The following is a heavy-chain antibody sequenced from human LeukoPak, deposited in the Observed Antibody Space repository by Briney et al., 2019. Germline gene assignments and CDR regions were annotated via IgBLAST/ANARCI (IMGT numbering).Heavy chain of an antibody. D-gene: IGHD5-24*01. CDR2: ISSSGST. V-gene: IGHV4-4*07. Sequence: PSETLSLTCTVSGGSISSYYWSWIRQPAGKRLEWIGRISSSGSTNYNPSLKSRVTMSVDTSKNQFSLKLSSVTAADTAVYYCARQSEMYYYYGMDVWGQGTTVTVSS. J-gene: IGHJ6*02. CDR1: GGSISSYY. CDR3: ARQSEMYYYYGMDV.